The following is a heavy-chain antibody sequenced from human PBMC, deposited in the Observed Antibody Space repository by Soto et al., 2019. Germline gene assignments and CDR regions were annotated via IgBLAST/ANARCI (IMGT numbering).Heavy chain of an antibody. J-gene: IGHJ5*02. CDR1: GFSFSDYW. CDR3: VRDETGFDP. V-gene: IGHV3-74*01. Sequence: PGGSLRLSCAASGFSFSDYWMHWVRQAPGKGLVWVSRINNDGSSTNYADSVKGRFTISRDNAKNTLYLQMNTLRAEDTAVYYCVRDETGFDPWGQGTLVTVSS. CDR2: INNDGSST.